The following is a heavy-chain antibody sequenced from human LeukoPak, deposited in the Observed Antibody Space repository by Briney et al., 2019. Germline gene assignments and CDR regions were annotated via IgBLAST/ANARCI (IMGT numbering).Heavy chain of an antibody. CDR1: GFTFSSYW. CDR2: INSDGSST. CDR3: ARDRHTAMVYYYYYMDV. J-gene: IGHJ6*03. Sequence: GGSLRLSCAASGFTFSSYWMHWVRQAPGKGLVWVSRINSDGSSTSYADSVKGRLTISRDNAKNTLYLQMNSLRDEDTAVYYCARDRHTAMVYYYYYMDVWGTGTTVTVSS. V-gene: IGHV3-74*01. D-gene: IGHD5-18*01.